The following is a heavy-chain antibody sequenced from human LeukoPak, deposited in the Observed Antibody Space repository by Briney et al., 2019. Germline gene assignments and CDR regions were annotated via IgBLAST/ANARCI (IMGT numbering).Heavy chain of an antibody. CDR1: GFTFSNYA. Sequence: PGGSLRLSCAASGFTFSNYAMSWVRQAPGKGLEWVSAISGSGGSTYYAGSVKGRFTISRENSKNTLSLQMNSLRADDTAVYYCAKGSGSGWYGWFAPWGQGTLVTVSS. CDR2: ISGSGGST. V-gene: IGHV3-23*01. J-gene: IGHJ5*02. D-gene: IGHD6-19*01. CDR3: AKGSGSGWYGWFAP.